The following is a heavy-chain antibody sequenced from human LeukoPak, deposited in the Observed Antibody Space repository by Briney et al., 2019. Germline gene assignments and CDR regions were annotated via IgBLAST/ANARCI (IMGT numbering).Heavy chain of an antibody. V-gene: IGHV4-34*01. J-gene: IGHJ4*02. CDR1: GGSFSGYY. CDR3: ARSSGAVSTNGSDY. D-gene: IGHD2-8*01. CDR2: INHSGST. Sequence: PSETLSLTCAVYGGSFSGYYWSWIRRPPGKGLEWIGEINHSGSTNYNPSLKSRVTISVDTSKNQFSLKLSSVTAADTAVYYCARSSGAVSTNGSDYWGQGTLVTVSS.